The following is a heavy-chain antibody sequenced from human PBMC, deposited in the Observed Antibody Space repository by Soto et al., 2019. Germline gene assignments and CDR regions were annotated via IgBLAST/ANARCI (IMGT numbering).Heavy chain of an antibody. CDR3: IDTSSGSTMRFDY. J-gene: IGHJ4*02. Sequence: EVQLVESGGGLVKPGGSLRLSCAASGFTFSNAWMTWVRQAPGKGREWVGRVKSKTDGGTIDYAGPVKDRFTISRDDSKTTLYPQMNSLKTEDTAVYYCIDTSSGSTMRFDYWGQGTLVTVSS. CDR2: VKSKTDGGTI. D-gene: IGHD5-12*01. CDR1: GFTFSNAW. V-gene: IGHV3-15*01.